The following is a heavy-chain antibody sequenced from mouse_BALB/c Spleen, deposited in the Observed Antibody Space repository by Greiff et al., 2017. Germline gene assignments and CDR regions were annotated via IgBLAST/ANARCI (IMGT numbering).Heavy chain of an antibody. CDR3: ARGGNYPHYAMDY. Sequence: EVQVVESGAELVKPGASVKLSCTASGFNIKDTYMHWVKQRPEQGLEWIGRIDPANGNTKYDPKFQGKATITADTSSNTAYLQLSSLTSEDTAVYYCARGGNYPHYAMDYWGQGTSVTVSS. V-gene: IGHV14-3*02. D-gene: IGHD2-1*01. CDR1: GFNIKDTY. J-gene: IGHJ4*01. CDR2: IDPANGNT.